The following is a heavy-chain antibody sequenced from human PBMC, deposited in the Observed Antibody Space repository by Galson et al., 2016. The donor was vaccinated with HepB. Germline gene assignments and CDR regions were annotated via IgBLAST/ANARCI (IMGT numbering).Heavy chain of an antibody. CDR3: TKDVYLAY. J-gene: IGHJ4*02. CDR2: IYASGST. CDR1: GFAVTTNY. V-gene: IGHV3-53*01. Sequence: SLRLSCAASGFAVTTNYMSWVRQAPGKGLEWVSVIYASGSTYYADSVKGRFSMSRDNSKNTLYLQMNSLRADDTAVYFCTKDVYLAYWGRGTMVTVSS. D-gene: IGHD2-21*01.